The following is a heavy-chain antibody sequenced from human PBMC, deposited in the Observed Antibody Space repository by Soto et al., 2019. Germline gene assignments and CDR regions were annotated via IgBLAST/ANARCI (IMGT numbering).Heavy chain of an antibody. Sequence: QVHLVQSGAEVKKPGASVKISCKASGYTFTLYAMLWVRQAPGQRLEWMGWINAANGNTKSSQKFQGRVTFTRDTSASTGYMELSTLNSADTAVYYCARDQRRDYDFWSGYSQGFDYWGQGTPVTVSS. V-gene: IGHV1-3*01. J-gene: IGHJ4*02. CDR3: ARDQRRDYDFWSGYSQGFDY. CDR2: INAANGNT. CDR1: GYTFTLYA. D-gene: IGHD3-3*01.